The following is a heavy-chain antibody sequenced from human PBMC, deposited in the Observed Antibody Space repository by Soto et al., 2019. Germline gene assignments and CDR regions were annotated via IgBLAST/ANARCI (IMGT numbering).Heavy chain of an antibody. J-gene: IGHJ4*02. D-gene: IGHD3-9*01. Sequence: GGSLRVSWAALGFTFSSYAMSRVRQAPGKGLEWVSAFRGDGTGAHYADSVKGRFTISRDNSKNTLYLHMNSLRAEDTAVYYCAKLPQYDILTGYLNYFDYWGQGTLVTVSS. V-gene: IGHV3-23*01. CDR3: AKLPQYDILTGYLNYFDY. CDR1: GFTFSSYA. CDR2: FRGDGTGA.